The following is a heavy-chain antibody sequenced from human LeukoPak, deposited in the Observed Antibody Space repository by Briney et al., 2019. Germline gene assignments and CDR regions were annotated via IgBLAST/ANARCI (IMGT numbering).Heavy chain of an antibody. D-gene: IGHD3-16*01. J-gene: IGHJ6*03. CDR3: ARRMGAYYYMDV. CDR1: GFTFDDYG. Sequence: GGSLRLSCAASGFTFDDYGMSWVRQAPGRGLEWVSGINWNGGSTGYADSVKGRFTISRDNAKNPLSLEMNSLRAEDTASYYCARRMGAYYYMDVWGTGTTVTVSS. V-gene: IGHV3-20*04. CDR2: INWNGGST.